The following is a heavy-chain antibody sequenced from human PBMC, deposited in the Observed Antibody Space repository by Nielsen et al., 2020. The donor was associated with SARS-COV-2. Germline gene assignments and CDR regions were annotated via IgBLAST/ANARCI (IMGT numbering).Heavy chain of an antibody. CDR1: GGSISSGGYY. CDR3: ARAGLDYSSSWVFDY. D-gene: IGHD6-6*01. Sequence: SETLSLTCTVSGGSISSGGYYWSWIRQHPGKGLEWIGYIYYSGSTYYNPSLKSRVTISVDTSKNQFSLKLSSVTAADTAVYYCARAGLDYSSSWVFDYWGQGTLVTVSS. CDR2: IYYSGST. J-gene: IGHJ4*02. V-gene: IGHV4-31*03.